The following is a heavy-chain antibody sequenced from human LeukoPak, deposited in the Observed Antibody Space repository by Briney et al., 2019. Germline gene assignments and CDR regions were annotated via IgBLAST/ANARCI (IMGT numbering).Heavy chain of an antibody. Sequence: GGSLRLSCAASGFTFSSYAMSWVRQAPGKGLEWLSVIYSDGSTYYVDSVKGRFTISRDNSKNTLYLQMNSLTVEDTAVYYCARGRNSFGIASSSWSHDVFDIWGQGTMVTVSS. CDR3: ARGRNSFGIASSSWSHDVFDI. CDR2: IYSDGST. V-gene: IGHV3-53*01. D-gene: IGHD6-13*01. J-gene: IGHJ3*02. CDR1: GFTFSSYA.